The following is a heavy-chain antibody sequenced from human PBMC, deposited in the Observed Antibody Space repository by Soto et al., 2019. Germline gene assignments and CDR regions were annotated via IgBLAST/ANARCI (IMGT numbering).Heavy chain of an antibody. V-gene: IGHV3-33*01. D-gene: IGHD6-13*01. CDR1: GFTFSSYG. CDR2: IWYDGSNK. Sequence: QVQLVESGGGVVQPGRSLRLSCAASGFTFSSYGMHWVRQAPGKGLEWVAVIWYDGSNKYYADSVKGRFTISRDNSKNTLYLKMNSLRAEDTAVYYCARDASRIAAAGHFDYWGQETLVTVSS. CDR3: ARDASRIAAAGHFDY. J-gene: IGHJ4*02.